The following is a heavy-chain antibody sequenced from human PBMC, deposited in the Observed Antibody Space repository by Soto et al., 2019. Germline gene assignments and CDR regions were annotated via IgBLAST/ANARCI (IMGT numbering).Heavy chain of an antibody. CDR3: ARHDHGAFTANGFHV. J-gene: IGHJ3*01. V-gene: IGHV4-39*01. CDR2: IYYSGST. CDR1: GGSISSSSYY. Sequence: SETLSLTCTVSGGSISSSSYYWGWIRQPPGKGLEWIGSIYYSGSTYYNPSLRRRITISVDSSKNQFSLSLVSVTAADTAIYYCARHDHGAFTANGFHVWGQGTMVTVSS.